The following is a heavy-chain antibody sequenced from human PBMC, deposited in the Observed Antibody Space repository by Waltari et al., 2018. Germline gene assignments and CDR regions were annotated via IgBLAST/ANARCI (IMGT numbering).Heavy chain of an antibody. D-gene: IGHD3-10*01. J-gene: IGHJ6*02. CDR2: IYYSGST. CDR1: GGSISSSSYY. V-gene: IGHV4-39*01. CDR3: ARGRGSLPVYYYYYGMDV. Sequence: QLQLQESGPGLVKPSETLSLTCTVSGGSISSSSYYWGWIRQPPGQGLEWIGSIYYSGSTYYNPSLKSRVTISVDTSKNQFSLKLSSVTAADTAVYYCARGRGSLPVYYYYYGMDVWGQGTTVTVSS.